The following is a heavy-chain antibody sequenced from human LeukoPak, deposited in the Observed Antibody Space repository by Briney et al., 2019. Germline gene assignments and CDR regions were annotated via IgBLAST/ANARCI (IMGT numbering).Heavy chain of an antibody. J-gene: IGHJ6*02. CDR2: IWSDGSKE. V-gene: IGHV3-33*01. D-gene: IGHD2-2*02. CDR1: GFTFYSYG. CDR3: ARVPSIHYYYYGMDV. Sequence: GGSLRLSCAASGFTFYSYGMHWVRQAPGKGLEWVALIWSDGSKEYYLDSVKGRFTISRDNSKNTVSLQMNSLRVEDTAVYYCARVPSIHYYYYGMDVWGQGTTVTVSS.